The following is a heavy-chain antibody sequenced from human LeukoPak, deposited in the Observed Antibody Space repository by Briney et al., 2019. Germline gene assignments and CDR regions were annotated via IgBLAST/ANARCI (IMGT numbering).Heavy chain of an antibody. Sequence: GGSLRLSCAASGFTVSSNYMSWVRQAPGKGLEWVSVIYSGGSTYYADSVKGRFTISRDNSKNTLYLQMNSLRAEDTAVYYCARDRGERDSSSWGQGTLVTVSS. J-gene: IGHJ4*02. V-gene: IGHV3-66*01. D-gene: IGHD6-13*01. CDR2: IYSGGST. CDR3: ARDRGERDSSS. CDR1: GFTVSSNY.